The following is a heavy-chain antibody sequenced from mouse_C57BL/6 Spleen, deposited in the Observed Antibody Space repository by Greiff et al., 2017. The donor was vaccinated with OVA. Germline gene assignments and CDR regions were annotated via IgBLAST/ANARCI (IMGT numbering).Heavy chain of an antibody. CDR1: GYTFTGYW. CDR3: ERRRDGRSGDY. Sequence: QVQLQQSGAELMKPGASVKLSCKATGYTFTGYWIEWVKQRPGHGLEWIGEILPGSGSTNYNEKFKGKATFTADTSSNTAYMQLSILTTEDSAIYSCERRRDGRSGDYWGQGTTLTVSS. J-gene: IGHJ2*01. CDR2: ILPGSGST. V-gene: IGHV1-9*01. D-gene: IGHD2-3*01.